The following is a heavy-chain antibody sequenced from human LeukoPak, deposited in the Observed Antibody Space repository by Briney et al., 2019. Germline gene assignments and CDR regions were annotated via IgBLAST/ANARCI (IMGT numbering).Heavy chain of an antibody. V-gene: IGHV3-66*01. CDR2: IYSGGST. D-gene: IGHD3-22*01. CDR3: ARLYDSSGYGAFDI. CDR1: GFTVSSNY. J-gene: IGHJ3*02. Sequence: GGSLRLSCAASGFTVSSNYMSWVRQAPGKGLEWGSVIYSGGSTYYPDSVKGRFTISRDNSENTLYLQMNSLRAEDTAVYYCARLYDSSGYGAFDIWGQGTMVTVSS.